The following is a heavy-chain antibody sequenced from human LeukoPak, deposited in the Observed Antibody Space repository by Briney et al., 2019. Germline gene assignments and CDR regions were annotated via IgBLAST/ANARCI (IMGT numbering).Heavy chain of an antibody. CDR2: ISAYNGNT. CDR3: ARDGDIVVVPAATQFDY. Sequence: ASVTVSCKASGYTFTSYGISWVRQAPGQGLEWMGWISAYNGNTNYAQKLQGRVTMTTDTSTSTAYMELRSLRSDDTAVYYCARDGDIVVVPAATQFDYWGQGTLVTVSS. J-gene: IGHJ4*02. V-gene: IGHV1-18*01. CDR1: GYTFTSYG. D-gene: IGHD2-2*01.